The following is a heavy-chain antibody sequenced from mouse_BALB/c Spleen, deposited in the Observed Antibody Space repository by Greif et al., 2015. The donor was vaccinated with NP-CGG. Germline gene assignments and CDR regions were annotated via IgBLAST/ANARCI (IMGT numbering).Heavy chain of an antibody. CDR1: GFNIKDYY. J-gene: IGHJ4*01. D-gene: IGHD1-1*01. V-gene: IGHV14-1*02. CDR2: IDPENGNT. CDR3: ARCKLLPMDY. Sequence: EVQLQESGAELVRPGALVKLSCKASGFNIKDYYMHWVKQRPEQGLEWIGWIDPENGNTIYDPKFQGKASITADTSSNTNFLQLSRLASEDTAVYYCARCKLLPMDYLGQGTSVTVSS.